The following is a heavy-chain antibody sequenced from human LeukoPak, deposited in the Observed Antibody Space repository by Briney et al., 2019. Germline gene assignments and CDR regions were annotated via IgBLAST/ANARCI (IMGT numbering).Heavy chain of an antibody. V-gene: IGHV4-34*01. Sequence: SETLSLTCAVYGGSFRGYYWSWIRQPPGKGLEWIGEINHSGSTNYNPSLKSRVTISVDTSKNQFSLKLSSVTAADTAVYYCARGSSSGWNYWGQGTLVTVSS. CDR1: GGSFRGYY. D-gene: IGHD6-19*01. CDR3: ARGSSSGWNY. CDR2: INHSGST. J-gene: IGHJ4*02.